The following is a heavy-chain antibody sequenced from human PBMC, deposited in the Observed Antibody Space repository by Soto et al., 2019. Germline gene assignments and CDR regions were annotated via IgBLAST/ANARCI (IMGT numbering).Heavy chain of an antibody. Sequence: EVQMLESGGGLVHPGGSLRLSCAASGFTFSNYAMNWVRQAPGKGLEWVSSISGSGRNTYYADSVKGRLTISRDSAKNTLYLQMNSPRVEDTGVYYCAKDLNGSGSFTSYYHYGMDVWGQGTTVTVSS. CDR2: ISGSGRNT. CDR3: AKDLNGSGSFTSYYHYGMDV. V-gene: IGHV3-23*01. D-gene: IGHD3-10*01. J-gene: IGHJ6*02. CDR1: GFTFSNYA.